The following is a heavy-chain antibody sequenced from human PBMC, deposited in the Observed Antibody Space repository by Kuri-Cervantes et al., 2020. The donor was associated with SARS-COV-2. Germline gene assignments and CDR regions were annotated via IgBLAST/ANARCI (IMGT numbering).Heavy chain of an antibody. Sequence: KVSCKGSGYSFTSYWIGWVRQMPGKGLEWMGIIYPGDYDTRYSPSFQGQVTISADKSISTAYLQWSSLKASDTAMYYCARLSSSWYPPFDYWGQGTLVTVSS. CDR3: ARLSSSWYPPFDY. J-gene: IGHJ4*02. CDR1: GYSFTSYW. CDR2: IYPGDYDT. V-gene: IGHV5-51*01. D-gene: IGHD6-13*01.